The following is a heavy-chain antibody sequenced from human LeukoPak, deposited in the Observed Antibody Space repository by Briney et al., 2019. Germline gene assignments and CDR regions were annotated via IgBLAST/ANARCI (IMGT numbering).Heavy chain of an antibody. CDR1: GGSISSGDYY. J-gene: IGHJ4*02. Sequence: SQTLSLTCTVSGGSISSGDYYWSWIRQPPGKGLEWIAYMYYSGSTYYNPSLKSRVTISVDTSKNQFSLKLSSVTAADTAVYYCARAGTMIVVVMDYWGQGTLVTVSS. CDR2: MYYSGST. D-gene: IGHD3-22*01. CDR3: ARAGTMIVVVMDY. V-gene: IGHV4-30-4*01.